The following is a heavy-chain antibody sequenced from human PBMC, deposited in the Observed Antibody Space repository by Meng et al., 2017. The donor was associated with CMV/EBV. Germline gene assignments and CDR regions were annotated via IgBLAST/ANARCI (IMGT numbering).Heavy chain of an antibody. J-gene: IGHJ4*02. CDR1: GFTFSFSW. Sequence: GESLKISCAASGFTFSFSWMHWVRQAPGKGLVWVSHINRDGSETSYADSVKGRFTISRDNAKNTLYLQMNSLRGEDTAVYYCARDPGYSSGWSDHFDYWGQGTLVTVSS. CDR2: INRDGSET. CDR3: ARDPGYSSGWSDHFDY. V-gene: IGHV3-74*01. D-gene: IGHD6-19*01.